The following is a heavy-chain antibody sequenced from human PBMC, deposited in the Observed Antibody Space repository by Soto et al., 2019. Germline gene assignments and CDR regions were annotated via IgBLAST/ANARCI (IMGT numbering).Heavy chain of an antibody. CDR1: GFPFSSYG. V-gene: IGHV3-33*01. Sequence: QVQLVESGGGVVQPGRSLRLSCAASGFPFSSYGMHWVRQAPGKGLDWVAVIWYDGSNKDYADSVKGRFTISRDNSKNPFLRKINNRRVNATAVYYCASSITGGQGTLVTVSS. CDR3: ASSIT. CDR2: IWYDGSNK. J-gene: IGHJ1*01.